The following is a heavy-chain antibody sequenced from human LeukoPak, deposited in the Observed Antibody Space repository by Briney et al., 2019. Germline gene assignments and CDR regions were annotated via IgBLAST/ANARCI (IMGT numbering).Heavy chain of an antibody. CDR3: GYTRFLEWFAYGMDV. CDR2: IIPILGIA. V-gene: IGHV1-69*04. D-gene: IGHD3-3*01. J-gene: IGHJ6*02. Sequence: SVKVSCKASGGTFSSYAISWVRQAPGQGLEWMGRIIPILGIANYAQKFQGRVTITADKSTSTAYMELSSLRSEDTAVYYCGYTRFLEWFAYGMDVWGQGTTVTVSS. CDR1: GGTFSSYA.